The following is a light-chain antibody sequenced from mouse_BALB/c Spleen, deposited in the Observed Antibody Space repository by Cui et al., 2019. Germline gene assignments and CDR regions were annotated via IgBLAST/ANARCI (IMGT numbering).Light chain of an antibody. Sequence: DIVMTQSQKFMSTSVGDRVSVTCKASQNVGTNVAWYQQKPGQSPKALIYSASYRYSGVPDRFTGSGSGTDFTLTISNVQSEDLADYFCQQYNSYPLTFGAGTKLELK. CDR3: QQYNSYPLT. J-gene: IGKJ5*01. CDR1: QNVGTN. V-gene: IGKV6-15*01. CDR2: SAS.